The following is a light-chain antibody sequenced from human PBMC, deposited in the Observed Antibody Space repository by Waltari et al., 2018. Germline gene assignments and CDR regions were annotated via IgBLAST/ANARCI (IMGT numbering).Light chain of an antibody. J-gene: IGLJ2*01. Sequence: SYELTQPPSVSVSPGQTARITCYGNALPKKYAYWYQQKSGQAPVLVIYEDRKRPSGIPERFSGSSSGPMATLTISGAQVEDEADYYCYSTDSSGDFRIFGGGTKLTVL. CDR1: ALPKKY. CDR2: EDR. V-gene: IGLV3-10*01. CDR3: YSTDSSGDFRI.